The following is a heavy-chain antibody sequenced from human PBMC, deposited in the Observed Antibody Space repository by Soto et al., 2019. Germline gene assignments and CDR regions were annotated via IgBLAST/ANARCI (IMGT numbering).Heavy chain of an antibody. CDR2: INAYNGNT. CDR1: GYSFTRYG. Sequence: QVQLVQSGAEVNNPGASVKVSCKASGYSFTRYGIGWARQAPGQGLEWMGWINAYNGNTNYAQNLQGRLTLTTDTYTTTAYMELRSLRSNDTAIYYCAMVDVYVTPSPQDFWGQGTTVTVSS. J-gene: IGHJ6*02. V-gene: IGHV1-18*01. D-gene: IGHD3-16*01. CDR3: AMVDVYVTPSPQDF.